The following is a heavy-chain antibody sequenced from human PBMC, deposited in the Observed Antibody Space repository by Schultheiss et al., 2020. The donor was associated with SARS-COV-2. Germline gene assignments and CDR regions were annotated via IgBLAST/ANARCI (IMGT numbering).Heavy chain of an antibody. CDR1: GGSISSGGYY. CDR2: IYYSGST. J-gene: IGHJ6*02. D-gene: IGHD1-26*01. CDR3: ARVHYLYGMDV. V-gene: IGHV4-61*08. Sequence: SETLSLTCTVSGGSISSGGYYWSWIRQPPGKGLEWIGYIYYSGSTNYNPSLKSRVTMSVDRSKNQFSLKLSSVTAADTAVYYCARVHYLYGMDVWGQGTTVTVSS.